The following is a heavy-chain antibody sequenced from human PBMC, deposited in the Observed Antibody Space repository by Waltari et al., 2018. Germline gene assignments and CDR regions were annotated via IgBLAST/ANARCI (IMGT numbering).Heavy chain of an antibody. CDR2: INPDSGGT. V-gene: IGHV1-2*02. CDR1: GYAFTGYY. CDR3: ASDYSNYASAFDI. Sequence: QVQLVQSGAAVMKPGASLKVSCKASGYAFTGYYMHRVRQAPGQGREWRGWINPDSGGTNYAQEIQGRVTMNRDTSISTAYMELSRLRSDDTAVYYCASDYSNYASAFDIWGQGTMVTVSS. J-gene: IGHJ3*02. D-gene: IGHD4-4*01.